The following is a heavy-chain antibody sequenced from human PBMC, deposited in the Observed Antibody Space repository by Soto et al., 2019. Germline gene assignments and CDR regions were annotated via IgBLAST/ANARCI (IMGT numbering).Heavy chain of an antibody. CDR2: IIPIFGTA. J-gene: IGHJ6*02. D-gene: IGHD1-26*01. CDR3: ASGRYSGSYYGYYYYGMDV. V-gene: IGHV1-69*01. CDR1: GGTFSSYA. Sequence: QVQLVQSGAEVKKPGSSVKVSCKASGGTFSSYAISWVRQAPGQGLEWMGGIIPIFGTANYAQKFQGRVTITADESTSTAYMELSSLRSEDTAVYYCASGRYSGSYYGYYYYGMDVWGQGTTVTVSS.